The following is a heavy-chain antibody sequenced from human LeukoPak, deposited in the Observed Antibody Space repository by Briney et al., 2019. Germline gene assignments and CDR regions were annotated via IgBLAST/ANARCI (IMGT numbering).Heavy chain of an antibody. CDR3: AKGLGPTRSYFDC. CDR1: GFTFSTYT. CDR2: ISGSGDP. J-gene: IGHJ4*02. D-gene: IGHD3-16*01. Sequence: GGSLRLSCAASGFTFSTYTMSWVRQAPGEGLEWISGISGSGDPYYADSVKGRFTVSRDNSKDTLYLQLHSLRAEDTAVYYRAKGLGPTRSYFDCWGQGTLVTVSS. V-gene: IGHV3-23*01.